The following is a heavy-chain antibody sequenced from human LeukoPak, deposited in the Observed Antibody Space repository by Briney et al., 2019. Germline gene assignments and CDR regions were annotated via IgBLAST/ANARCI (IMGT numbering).Heavy chain of an antibody. CDR1: GFTFRSYA. D-gene: IGHD3-3*01. J-gene: IGHJ4*02. CDR2: IRGSGGST. V-gene: IGHV3-23*01. Sequence: GGSLRLSCAASGFTFRSYAMSWVRQAPGKGLEWVAAIRGSGGSTYYADSVKGRFTMSRDNSKNTLYLQMNSLRAEDTAVYYCAKETGTISLYYFDYWGQGTLVTVSS. CDR3: AKETGTISLYYFDY.